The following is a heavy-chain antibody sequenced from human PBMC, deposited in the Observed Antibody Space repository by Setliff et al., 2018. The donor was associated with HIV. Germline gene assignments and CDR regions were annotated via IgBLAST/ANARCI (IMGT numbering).Heavy chain of an antibody. V-gene: IGHV1-46*01. J-gene: IGHJ4*02. D-gene: IGHD2-2*01. CDR2: INPSGGST. CDR1: GYTFSGYY. CDR3: ARGPHCSSTSCFGGFDY. Sequence: ASVKVSCKAVGYTFSGYYLHWVRQAPGQGLEWMGAINPSGGSTIYAQKFQGRVTMTRDTSTSKVYMELSSLRYEDTAVYYCARGPHCSSTSCFGGFDYWGQGTLVTVSS.